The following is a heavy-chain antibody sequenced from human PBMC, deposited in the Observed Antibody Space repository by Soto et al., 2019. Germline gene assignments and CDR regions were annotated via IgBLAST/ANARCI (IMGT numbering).Heavy chain of an antibody. CDR2: ISYDGSNK. CDR3: AKDRSAGRPYYYYGMDV. D-gene: IGHD3-10*01. V-gene: IGHV3-30*18. Sequence: HWVRQAPGKGLEWVAVISYDGSNKYYADSVKGRFTISRDNSKNTLYLQMNSLRAEDTAVYYCAKDRSAGRPYYYYGMDVWGQGTTVTVSS. J-gene: IGHJ6*02.